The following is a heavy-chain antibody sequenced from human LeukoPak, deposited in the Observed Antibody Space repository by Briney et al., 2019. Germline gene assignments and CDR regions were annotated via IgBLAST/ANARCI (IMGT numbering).Heavy chain of an antibody. V-gene: IGHV3-30*02. CDR2: IRYDGSNK. CDR1: GFTFSRDG. D-gene: IGHD2-2*01. CDR3: AKGLYCSSTSRPVGY. Sequence: GGPLTLPCAASGFTFSRDGMHWVRQATGKGLEWVAFIRYDGSNKYYAYSMKGLFTTSRDNSKNTLYLQKNSMRAEDAAVYYWAKGLYCSSTSRPVGYWGQGTLVTVSS. J-gene: IGHJ4*02.